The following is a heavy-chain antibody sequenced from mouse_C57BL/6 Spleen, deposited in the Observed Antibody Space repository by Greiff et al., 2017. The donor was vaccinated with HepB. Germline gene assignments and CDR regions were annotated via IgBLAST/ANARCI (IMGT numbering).Heavy chain of an antibody. CDR2: ISGGGGNT. D-gene: IGHD1-1*01. J-gene: IGHJ1*03. CDR3: ARHYGYYGWYFDV. Sequence: EVKVVESGGGLVKPGGSLKLSCAASGFTFSSYTMSWVRQTPEKRLEWVATISGGGGNTYYPDSVKGRFTISRDNAKNTLYLQMSSLRSEDTALYYCARHYGYYGWYFDVWGTGTTVTVSS. V-gene: IGHV5-9*01. CDR1: GFTFSSYT.